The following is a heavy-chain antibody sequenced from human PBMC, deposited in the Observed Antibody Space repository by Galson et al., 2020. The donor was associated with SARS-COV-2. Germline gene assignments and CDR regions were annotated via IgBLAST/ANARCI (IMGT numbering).Heavy chain of an antibody. V-gene: IGHV3-33*01. J-gene: IGHJ4*02. CDR1: GFTFSSYG. Sequence: GESLKISCAASGFTFSSYGMHWVRQAPGKGLEWVAVIWYDGSNKYYADSVKGRFTISRDNSKNTLYLQMNSLRAEDTAVYYCARDTDILTGLGGGGYFDYWGQGTLVTVSS. CDR3: ARDTDILTGLGGGGYFDY. D-gene: IGHD3-9*01. CDR2: IWYDGSNK.